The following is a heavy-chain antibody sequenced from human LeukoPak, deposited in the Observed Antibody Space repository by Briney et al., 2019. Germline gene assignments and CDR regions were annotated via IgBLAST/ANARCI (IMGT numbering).Heavy chain of an antibody. Sequence: GGSLRLSCAASGLTFSSYGMHWVRQAPGKGLEWVAVISYDGSNKYYADSVKGRFTISRDNSKNTLYLQMNSLRAEDTAVYYRAKDRMSGDYDLYYFDYWGQGTLVTVSS. V-gene: IGHV3-30*18. CDR2: ISYDGSNK. D-gene: IGHD4-17*01. CDR1: GLTFSSYG. CDR3: AKDRMSGDYDLYYFDY. J-gene: IGHJ4*02.